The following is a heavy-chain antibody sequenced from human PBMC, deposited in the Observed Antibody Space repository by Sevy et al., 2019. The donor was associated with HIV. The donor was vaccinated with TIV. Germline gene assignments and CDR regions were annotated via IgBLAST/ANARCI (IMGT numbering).Heavy chain of an antibody. CDR2: IYTSETI. CDR3: AREFFYDSTDYYWPAYYFDN. D-gene: IGHD3-22*01. CDR1: GGSVSSEY. J-gene: IGHJ4*02. Sequence: SETLSLTCNVSGGSVSSEYWSWIRQPAGKGLEWIGRIYTSETINYNPALKSRVTMSIDTSKNQISLNLTSVTAADTAVYYWAREFFYDSTDYYWPAYYFDNWGQGTLVTVSS. V-gene: IGHV4-4*07.